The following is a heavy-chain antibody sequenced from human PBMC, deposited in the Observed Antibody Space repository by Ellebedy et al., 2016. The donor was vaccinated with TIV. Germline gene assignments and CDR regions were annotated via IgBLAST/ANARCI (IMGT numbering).Heavy chain of an antibody. J-gene: IGHJ4*02. V-gene: IGHV3-23*01. Sequence: GESLKISCAASGFTFSSYAMSWVRQAPGKGLEWVSAISGSGGSTYYADSVKGRFTISRDNSKNTLCLQMNSLRAEDTAVYYCAKDKSPITMIVVVKRPLYYFDYWGQGTLVTVSS. D-gene: IGHD3-22*01. CDR1: GFTFSSYA. CDR3: AKDKSPITMIVVVKRPLYYFDY. CDR2: ISGSGGST.